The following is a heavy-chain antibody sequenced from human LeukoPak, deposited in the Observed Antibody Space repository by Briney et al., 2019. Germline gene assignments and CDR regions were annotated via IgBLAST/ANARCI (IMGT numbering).Heavy chain of an antibody. CDR2: IWFDGSNE. V-gene: IGHV3-33*08. J-gene: IGHJ4*02. CDR1: GFTFSNYG. Sequence: GRSLRLSCAASGFTFSNYGMHWVRQAPGKGLEWVAIIWFDGSNEYYVDSVKGRFTISRDNAKNSLYLQMNSLRAEDTAVYYCARDLGGWLPLWGQGTLVTVSS. CDR3: ARDLGGWLPL. D-gene: IGHD5-24*01.